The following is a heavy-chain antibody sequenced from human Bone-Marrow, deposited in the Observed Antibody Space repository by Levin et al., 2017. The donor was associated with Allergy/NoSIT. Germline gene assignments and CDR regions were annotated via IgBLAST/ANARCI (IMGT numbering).Heavy chain of an antibody. J-gene: IGHJ5*02. CDR3: AGSWGTTRRLNWFDP. Sequence: SETLSLTCTVSGGSISSSSYYWGWIRQPPGKGLEWIGSIYYSGSTYYNPSLKSRVTISVDTSKNQFSLKLSSVTAADTAVYYCAGSWGTTRRLNWFDPWGQGTLVTVSS. CDR2: IYYSGST. V-gene: IGHV4-39*01. CDR1: GGSISSSSYY. D-gene: IGHD2-2*01.